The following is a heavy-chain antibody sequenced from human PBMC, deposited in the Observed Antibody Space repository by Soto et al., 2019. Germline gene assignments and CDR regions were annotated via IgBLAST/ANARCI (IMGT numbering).Heavy chain of an antibody. CDR1: GYTLTELS. V-gene: IGHV1-24*01. Sequence: ASVKVSCKVSGYTLTELSMHWVRQAPGKGLEWMGGFDPEDGETIYAQKFQGRVTMTEDTSTDTAYMELSSLRSEDTAVYYCATVQYSNTYYYDSSGYPVGFDYWGQGTLVTVSS. D-gene: IGHD3-22*01. CDR2: FDPEDGET. CDR3: ATVQYSNTYYYDSSGYPVGFDY. J-gene: IGHJ4*02.